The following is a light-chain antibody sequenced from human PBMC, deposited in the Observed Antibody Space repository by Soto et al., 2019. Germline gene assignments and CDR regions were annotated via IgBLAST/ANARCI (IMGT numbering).Light chain of an antibody. Sequence: SVLTQPPSASGTPGQRVTISCSGSSSNIGSNYVYWHQQLPGTAPRGLIYKNNERPSGVPDRFSGSKSGTSASLAISGLRSEDEADYYCVAWDDSLSAWVFGGGTKLTVL. V-gene: IGLV1-47*01. CDR1: SSNIGSNY. CDR2: KNN. CDR3: VAWDDSLSAWV. J-gene: IGLJ3*02.